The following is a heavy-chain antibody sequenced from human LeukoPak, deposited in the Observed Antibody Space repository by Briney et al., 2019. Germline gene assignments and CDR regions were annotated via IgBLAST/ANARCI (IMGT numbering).Heavy chain of an antibody. CDR2: IYYSGST. D-gene: IGHD3-10*01. CDR3: ASEPYGSGSFLGAFDI. Sequence: SETLSLICTVSGGSISSSSYYWGWIRQPPGKGLEWIGSIYYSGSTYYNPSLKRRVTISIDTSKNQFSLKLSSVTAADTAVYYCASEPYGSGSFLGAFDIWGQGTMVTVSS. J-gene: IGHJ3*02. CDR1: GGSISSSSYY. V-gene: IGHV4-39*01.